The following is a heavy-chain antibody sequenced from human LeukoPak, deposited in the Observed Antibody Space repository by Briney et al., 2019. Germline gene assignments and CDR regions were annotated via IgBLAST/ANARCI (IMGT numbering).Heavy chain of an antibody. V-gene: IGHV4-59*01. D-gene: IGHD2-2*01. J-gene: IGHJ6*04. CDR1: GGSISSYY. CDR3: ARGRNAACSSTSCPTSYYGMDV. Sequence: SETLSLTRTVSGGSISSYYWSWIRQPPGKGLEWIGYIYYSGSTNYNPSLKSRVTISVDTSKNQFSLKLSSVTAADTAVYYCARGRNAACSSTSCPTSYYGMDVWGKGTTVTVSS. CDR2: IYYSGST.